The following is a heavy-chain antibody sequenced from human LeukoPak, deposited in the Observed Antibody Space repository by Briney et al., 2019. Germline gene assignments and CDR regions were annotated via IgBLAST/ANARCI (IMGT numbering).Heavy chain of an antibody. CDR1: GDSLTSGSRY. CDR3: ARCMSELDYGDYAYYYHMDV. D-gene: IGHD4-17*01. V-gene: IGHV4-61*09. J-gene: IGHJ6*04. Sequence: PSQTLSLTCTVSGDSLTSGSRYWRWVRQPAGKGLEWIGHFYSSPRTTYNPSLESRVTISGDTAKNQFSLKLDSVTAADTAVYCCARCMSELDYGDYAYYYHMDVWGKGTTVSVSS. CDR2: FYSSPRT.